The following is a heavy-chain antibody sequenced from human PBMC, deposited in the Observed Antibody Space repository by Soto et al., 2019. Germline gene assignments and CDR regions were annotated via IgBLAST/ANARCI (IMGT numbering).Heavy chain of an antibody. D-gene: IGHD4-17*01. CDR2: MYYSGSI. J-gene: IGHJ5*02. V-gene: IGHV4-59*08. CDR1: GGSISNYY. CDR3: ARHGERTIRSLNWFDP. Sequence: PSETLSLTCAVSGGSISNYYWSWIRQPPGKGLDWIGNMYYSGSINYNPSLKSRVTTSVDTSMNQFSLKLSSVTAADTAVYYCARHGERTIRSLNWFDPWGQGTLVTVSS.